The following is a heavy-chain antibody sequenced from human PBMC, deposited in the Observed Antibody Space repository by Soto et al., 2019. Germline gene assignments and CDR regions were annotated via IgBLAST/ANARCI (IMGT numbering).Heavy chain of an antibody. J-gene: IGHJ5*02. V-gene: IGHV1-69*13. Sequence: GASVKVSCKASGGTFSSYAISWVRQAPGQGLEWMGGIIPIFGTANYAQKFQGRVTITADESTSTAYMELSSLRSEDTAVYYCARRWEDYCSSTSCYPGWFDPWGQGTLVTVSS. CDR1: GGTFSSYA. D-gene: IGHD2-2*01. CDR2: IIPIFGTA. CDR3: ARRWEDYCSSTSCYPGWFDP.